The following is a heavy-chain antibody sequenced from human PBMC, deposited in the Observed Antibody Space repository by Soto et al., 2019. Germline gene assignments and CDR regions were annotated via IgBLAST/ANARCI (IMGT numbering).Heavy chain of an antibody. CDR1: GFTFSSYA. J-gene: IGHJ3*02. CDR2: ISGSGGST. Sequence: GGSLILSCAASGFTFSSYAMSWVRQAPGKGLEWVSAISGSGGSTYYADSVKGRFTISRDNSKNTLYLQMNSLRAEDTAVYYCAKDPGEQWLADDAFDIWGQGTMVTVSS. CDR3: AKDPGEQWLADDAFDI. D-gene: IGHD6-19*01. V-gene: IGHV3-23*01.